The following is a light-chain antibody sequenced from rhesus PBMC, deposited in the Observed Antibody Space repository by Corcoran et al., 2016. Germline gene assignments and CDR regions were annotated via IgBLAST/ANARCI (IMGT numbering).Light chain of an antibody. CDR2: RAS. J-gene: IGKJ3*01. Sequence: DIQMTQSPSSLSASVGDRVTITCRASQGISNWLAWYQQKPGKAPKLLIYRASNLETGVPSRFSGSGAGKDFTLTISSLQPEDIATYYYQQHDNSPFTFGPGTKLDIK. CDR1: QGISNW. CDR3: QQHDNSPFT. V-gene: IGKV1-69*01.